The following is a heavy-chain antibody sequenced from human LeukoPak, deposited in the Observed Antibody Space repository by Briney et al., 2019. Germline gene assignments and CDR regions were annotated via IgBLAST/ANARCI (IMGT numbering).Heavy chain of an antibody. CDR1: GFTFSSYA. V-gene: IGHV3-23*01. Sequence: GGSLRLSCAASGFTFSSYAMSWVRQAPGKGLEWVSAISGSGGSTYYADSVKGRFTISRDNSKNTLYLQMNSLRAEDTAVYYCAKKGKADIVATIFRNYYYYYYMDVWGKGTTVTVSS. D-gene: IGHD5-12*01. CDR2: ISGSGGST. J-gene: IGHJ6*03. CDR3: AKKGKADIVATIFRNYYYYYYMDV.